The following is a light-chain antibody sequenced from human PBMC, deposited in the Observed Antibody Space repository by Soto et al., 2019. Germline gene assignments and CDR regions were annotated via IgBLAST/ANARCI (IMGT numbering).Light chain of an antibody. J-gene: IGKJ1*01. CDR2: KAS. Sequence: DVVLTQSPLSLPVTLGQPASISCRSSESLVYSDGDSYLNWFHQRPGQSPRRLIYKASNRASGVPDRFSGSGSGTDFTLTINSLHPEDFATYYCLQVYNFPRTFGQGTKVDIK. CDR1: ESLVYSDGDSY. V-gene: IGKV2-30*01. CDR3: LQVYNFPRT.